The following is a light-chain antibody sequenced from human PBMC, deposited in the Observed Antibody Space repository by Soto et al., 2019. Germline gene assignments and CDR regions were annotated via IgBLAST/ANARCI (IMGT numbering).Light chain of an antibody. CDR1: QSVGRN. CDR3: QQYNNWPQDRT. Sequence: EIVMTQSPATLSVSPGERATLSCRASQSVGRNLAWYQQKPGQAPRLLIYGASSSAIGIPARFRGSGSGTEFNLTITSRKFEDFEFSFCQQYNNWPQDRTFGQGTKVEIK. J-gene: IGKJ1*01. CDR2: GAS. V-gene: IGKV3-15*01.